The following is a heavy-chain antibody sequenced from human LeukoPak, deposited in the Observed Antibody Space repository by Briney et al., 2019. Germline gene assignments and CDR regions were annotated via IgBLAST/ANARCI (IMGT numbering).Heavy chain of an antibody. D-gene: IGHD2-2*01. CDR2: ISYDGSNK. CDR3: ARDHCSSTSCYFDY. CDR1: GFTFSSYA. V-gene: IGHV3-30-3*01. J-gene: IGHJ4*02. Sequence: GGSLRLSCAASGFTFSSYAMHWVRQAPGKGLEWVAVISYDGSNKYYADSVKGRFTISRDNSKNTLYLQMNSLRAEDTAVYYCARDHCSSTSCYFDYWGQGTLVTVSS.